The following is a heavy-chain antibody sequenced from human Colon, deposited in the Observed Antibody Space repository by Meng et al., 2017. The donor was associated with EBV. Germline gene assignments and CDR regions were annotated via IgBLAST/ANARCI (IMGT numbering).Heavy chain of an antibody. D-gene: IGHD2-21*02. CDR2: IYHSGST. CDR1: GYSISSSNW. V-gene: IGHV4-4*02. J-gene: IGHJ4*02. Sequence: QGQLTESGPGLVKPSDTLSLPCAVSGYSISSSNWGGWIRQPPGKGLEWIGEIYHSGSTNYNPSLKSRVTISVDESKNQFSLRLSSVTAADTAVYYCARVGAYCGGDCYHPRWGQGTLVTVSS. CDR3: ARVGAYCGGDCYHPR.